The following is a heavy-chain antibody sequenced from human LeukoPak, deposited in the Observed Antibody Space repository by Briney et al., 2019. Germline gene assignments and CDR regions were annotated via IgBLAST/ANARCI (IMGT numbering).Heavy chain of an antibody. J-gene: IGHJ4*02. CDR3: ARDRNTDFWSGYDTNYFDY. V-gene: IGHV3-48*04. D-gene: IGHD3-3*01. CDR2: ISSSGSTI. CDR1: GFTFSSYA. Sequence: GGSLRLSCAASGFTFSSYAMHWVRQAPGKGLEWVSYISSSGSTIYYADSVKGRFTISRDNAKNSLYLQMNRLRAEDTAVYYCARDRNTDFWSGYDTNYFDYWGQGTLVTVSS.